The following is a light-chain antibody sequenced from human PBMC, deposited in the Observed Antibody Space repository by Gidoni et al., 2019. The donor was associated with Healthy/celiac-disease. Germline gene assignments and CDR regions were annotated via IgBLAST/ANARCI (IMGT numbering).Light chain of an antibody. Sequence: LVLTQSPATLSLSPGERATLSCRASQSVSSYLAWYQQKPGQAPRLLIYDASNRATGIPARCSGSGSGTDFTLTISSLEPEDFAVYYCQQRSNWFITFGQGTRLEIK. CDR2: DAS. CDR3: QQRSNWFIT. J-gene: IGKJ5*01. V-gene: IGKV3-11*01. CDR1: QSVSSY.